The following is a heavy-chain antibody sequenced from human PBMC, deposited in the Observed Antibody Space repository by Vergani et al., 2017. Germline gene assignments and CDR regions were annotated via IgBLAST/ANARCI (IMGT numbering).Heavy chain of an antibody. J-gene: IGHJ4*02. CDR2: ISNSGNTI. V-gene: IGHV3-11*04. CDR1: GFSFSDHY. D-gene: IGHD3-10*01. CDR3: ARGGEYYYGSGALDY. Sequence: QVQLVESGGGLVKPGGSLRLSCAASGFSFSDHYMTWIRQAPGKGLEWVSYISNSGNTIEYADSVKGRFSISRDNAKSSLFLQMDSLRAEDTAVYYCARGGEYYYGSGALDYWGQGTLVTVSS.